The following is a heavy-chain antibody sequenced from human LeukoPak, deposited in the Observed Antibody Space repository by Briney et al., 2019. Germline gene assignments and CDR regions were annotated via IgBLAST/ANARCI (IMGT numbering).Heavy chain of an antibody. Sequence: SETLSLTCAVSGVSISSSNWWSWVRQPPGKGLEWIGEIYHRGSTNSNPSLQSRVTISVGKSKNQFSLKLSSGTAPDTAVYYCARGGSPYGESALDYWGQGTPVTVSS. V-gene: IGHV4-4*02. D-gene: IGHD4-17*01. CDR3: ARGGSPYGESALDY. CDR1: GVSISSSNW. CDR2: IYHRGST. J-gene: IGHJ4*02.